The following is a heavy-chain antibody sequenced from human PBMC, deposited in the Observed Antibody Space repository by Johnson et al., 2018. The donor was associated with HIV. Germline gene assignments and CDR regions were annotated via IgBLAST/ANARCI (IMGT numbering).Heavy chain of an antibody. Sequence: QVQLVESGGGVVQPGGSLRLSCAASGFTFSSYGMHWVRQAPGKGLEWVAFIRYDGSNKYYADSVKGRFTISRDNSKNTLYLQMNSLRAEDTAVYYCARDCSAGVCYLGTDAFDIWGQGTMVTVSS. CDR1: GFTFSSYG. J-gene: IGHJ3*02. CDR2: IRYDGSNK. D-gene: IGHD2-8*02. CDR3: ARDCSAGVCYLGTDAFDI. V-gene: IGHV3-30*02.